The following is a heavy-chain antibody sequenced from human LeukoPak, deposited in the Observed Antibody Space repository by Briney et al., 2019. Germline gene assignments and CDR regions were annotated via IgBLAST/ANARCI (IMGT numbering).Heavy chain of an antibody. CDR2: IYHSGST. CDR1: GGSFSGYY. V-gene: IGHV4-38-2*01. D-gene: IGHD3-10*01. CDR3: ARTTNLYYYGSGSYFDY. J-gene: IGHJ4*02. Sequence: SSETLSLTCAVYGGSFSGYYWGWIRQPPGKGLEWIGSIYHSGSTYYNPSLKSRVTISVDTSKNQFSLKLSSVTAADTAVYYCARTTNLYYYGSGSYFDYWGQGTLVTVSS.